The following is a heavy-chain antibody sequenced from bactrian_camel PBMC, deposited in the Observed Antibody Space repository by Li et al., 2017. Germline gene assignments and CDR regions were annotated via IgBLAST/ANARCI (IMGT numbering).Heavy chain of an antibody. V-gene: IGHV3S1*01. CDR1: GYTYSSNC. Sequence: HVQLVESGGGSVQAGGSLRLSCTASGYTYSSNCVAWFRQAPGKEREGVAAVAPNTRSTYYGDSVKGRFTISRDDAKNAWYLQMNSLTIDDTGVYYCAACGTAYQGQGTQVTVS. J-gene: IGHJ4*01. CDR2: VAPNTRST.